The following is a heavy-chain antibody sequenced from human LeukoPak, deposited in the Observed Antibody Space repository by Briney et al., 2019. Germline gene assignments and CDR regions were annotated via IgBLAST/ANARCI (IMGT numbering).Heavy chain of an antibody. J-gene: IGHJ4*02. D-gene: IGHD3-22*01. CDR2: IYYRGST. V-gene: IGHV4-59*01. CDR3: ARLSGYSSGHYYSDY. Sequence: SETLSLTCTVSGGSISSGYWSWIRQPPGKGLEWIGYIYYRGSTNYNPSLKGRVTISVDTSKNQFSLKLSSVTAADTAVYYCARLSGYSSGHYYSDYWGQGTLVTVSS. CDR1: GGSISSGY.